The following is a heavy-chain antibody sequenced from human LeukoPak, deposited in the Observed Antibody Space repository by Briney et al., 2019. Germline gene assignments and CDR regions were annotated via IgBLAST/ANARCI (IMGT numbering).Heavy chain of an antibody. Sequence: SETLSLTCTVSGGSISSYYWSWIRQPPGKGLEWIGYIYYSGSTNYNPSLKSRVTISVDTSKNQFSLKLSSVTAADTAVYYCARDSGYYYYYGMDVWGQGTTVTVSS. J-gene: IGHJ6*02. CDR2: IYYSGST. D-gene: IGHD3-10*01. CDR3: ARDSGYYYYYGMDV. V-gene: IGHV4-59*01. CDR1: GGSISSYY.